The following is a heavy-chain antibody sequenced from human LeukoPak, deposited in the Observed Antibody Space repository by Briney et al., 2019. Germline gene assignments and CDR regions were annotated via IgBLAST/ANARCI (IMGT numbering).Heavy chain of an antibody. CDR2: ISANSDYI. Sequence: GGSLRLSCAASGFTFSAYSMSWVRQAPGKGLGWVSSISANSDYIFYPDSMKGRFTISRGNAQKSLYLQMDSLRAEDTAVYYCASDLPAATTWGQGTLVTVSS. J-gene: IGHJ5*02. D-gene: IGHD2-2*01. CDR1: GFTFSAYS. CDR3: ASDLPAATT. V-gene: IGHV3-21*01.